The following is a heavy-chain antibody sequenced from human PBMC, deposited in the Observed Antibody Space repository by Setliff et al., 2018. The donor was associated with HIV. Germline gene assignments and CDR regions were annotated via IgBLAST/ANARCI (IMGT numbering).Heavy chain of an antibody. Sequence: SETLSLTCSVSGGSITSYSWNWIRHVPGKGVEWIGNIYYGRRANHKPSLKSRVTISADWHRNQFSLGLRSVTAADTAVYYCARDFTYDNRGSLTRFAMDVWGQGITVTVS. CDR1: GGSITSYS. J-gene: IGHJ6*02. CDR3: ARDFTYDNRGSLTRFAMDV. CDR2: IYYGRRA. V-gene: IGHV4-59*01. D-gene: IGHD3-22*01.